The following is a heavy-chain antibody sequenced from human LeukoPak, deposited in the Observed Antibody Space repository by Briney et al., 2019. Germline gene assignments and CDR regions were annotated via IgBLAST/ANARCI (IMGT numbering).Heavy chain of an antibody. CDR2: IYYSGRT. CDR1: GGSISNYY. Sequence: SETLSLTCTVSGGSISNYYWSWIRQPPGKGLEWIGYIYYSGRTNYNPSLKSRDTISVDASKNQFSLKLSSVTAADTAVYYCARGNYVRMAPGYFDYWGQGTLVTVSS. CDR3: ARGNYVRMAPGYFDY. D-gene: IGHD3-16*01. V-gene: IGHV4-59*01. J-gene: IGHJ4*02.